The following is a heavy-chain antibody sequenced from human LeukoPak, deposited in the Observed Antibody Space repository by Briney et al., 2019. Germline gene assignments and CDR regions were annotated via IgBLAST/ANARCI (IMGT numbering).Heavy chain of an antibody. CDR3: ARRLTQYDCFDP. CDR1: GDNVSTNTAA. V-gene: IGHV6-1*01. CDR2: TYYRFKWYT. Sequence: SQTLSLTCVISGDNVSTNTAAWSWIRQSPSRGLEWLGRTYYRFKWYTDYAVTMRSRITIDADTSRNQFSLQLNSVTPEDTAVYYCARRLTQYDCFDPWGQGILVTVSS. J-gene: IGHJ5*02. D-gene: IGHD2-2*01.